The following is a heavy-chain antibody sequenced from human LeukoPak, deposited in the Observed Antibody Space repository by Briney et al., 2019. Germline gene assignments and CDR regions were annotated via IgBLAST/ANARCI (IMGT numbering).Heavy chain of an antibody. CDR3: AREGRYSSSWYTPIDY. CDR1: GGSISSYY. J-gene: IGHJ4*02. V-gene: IGHV4-4*07. CDR2: IYTSGST. Sequence: SETLSLTCTVSGGSISSYYWSWIRQPAGEGLEWIGRIYTSGSTNYNPSLKSRVTMSVDTSKNQFSLKLSSVTAADTAVYYCAREGRYSSSWYTPIDYWGQGTLVTVSS. D-gene: IGHD6-13*01.